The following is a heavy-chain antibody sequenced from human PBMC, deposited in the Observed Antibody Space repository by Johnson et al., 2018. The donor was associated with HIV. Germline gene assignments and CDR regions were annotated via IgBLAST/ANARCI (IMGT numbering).Heavy chain of an antibody. CDR1: GFTFTSSA. D-gene: IGHD6-6*01. CDR2: ISPDGNNK. CDR3: AGHVGSSVGSAFDI. V-gene: IGHV3-30*04. Sequence: QVQLVESGGGAVQPGRSPRLSCIVSGFTFTSSAMHWVRQAPGKGLEWVAVISPDGNNKNSADSVKGRFTTSRDNSKNTLYLQMNSLRAEDTAVYYCAGHVGSSVGSAFDIWGQGTMVTV. J-gene: IGHJ3*02.